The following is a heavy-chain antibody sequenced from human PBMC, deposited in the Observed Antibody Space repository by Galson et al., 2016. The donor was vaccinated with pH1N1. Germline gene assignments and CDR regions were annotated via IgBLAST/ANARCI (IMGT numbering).Heavy chain of an antibody. D-gene: IGHD6-13*01. Sequence: ETLSLTCTVSCGSVSGANYYWTWIRQSAGKGLGGIGGIYFSGSTSYYPSLSGRVSISVDTSKNQFSLDRTSVTASDTAVYYFAGGRAKGGAGAGSSPFYFDFWGLGTRVTVSS. CDR3: AGGRAKGGAGAGSSPFYFDF. CDR1: CGSVSGANYY. CDR2: IYFSGST. J-gene: IGHJ4*02. V-gene: IGHV4-61*10.